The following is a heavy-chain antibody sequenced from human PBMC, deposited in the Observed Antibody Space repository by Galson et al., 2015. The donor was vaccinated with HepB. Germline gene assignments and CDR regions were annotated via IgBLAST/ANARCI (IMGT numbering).Heavy chain of an antibody. CDR1: GGTFSSYA. V-gene: IGHV1-69*13. D-gene: IGHD3-22*01. Sequence: SVKVSCKASGGTFSSYAISWVRQAPGQGLEWMGGIIPIFGTANYAQKFQGRVTITADESTSTAYMELSSLRSEDTAVYYCAREHLYYYDSSGYSDYWGQGTLVAV. J-gene: IGHJ4*02. CDR2: IIPIFGTA. CDR3: AREHLYYYDSSGYSDY.